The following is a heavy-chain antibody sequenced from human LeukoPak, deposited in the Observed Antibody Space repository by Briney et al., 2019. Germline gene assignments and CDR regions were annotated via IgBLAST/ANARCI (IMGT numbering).Heavy chain of an antibody. CDR1: GFTFSSYW. J-gene: IGHJ4*02. CDR2: ISYDGSNK. D-gene: IGHD3-22*01. CDR3: ARDRHDSSGYYLWYFDY. V-gene: IGHV3-30-3*01. Sequence: PGGSLRLSCAASGFTFSSYWMSWVRQAPGKGLEWVAVISYDGSNKYYADSVKGRFTISRDNSKNTLYLQMNSLRAEDTAVYYCARDRHDSSGYYLWYFDYWGQGTLVTVSS.